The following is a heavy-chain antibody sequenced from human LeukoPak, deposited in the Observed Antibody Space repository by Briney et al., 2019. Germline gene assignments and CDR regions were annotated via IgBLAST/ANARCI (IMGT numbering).Heavy chain of an antibody. D-gene: IGHD3-10*01. CDR1: GITFSTYY. CDR3: ARDLSYYGSGIDF. J-gene: IGHJ4*02. Sequence: GGSLRLSCAASGITFSTYYMSWFRQAPGKGLEWVAYITSSSSTIYYADSVKGRFTISRDNAKNSLHLQINSLRAEDTAVYYCARDLSYYGSGIDFWGQGTLVTVSS. CDR2: ITSSSSTI. V-gene: IGHV3-11*04.